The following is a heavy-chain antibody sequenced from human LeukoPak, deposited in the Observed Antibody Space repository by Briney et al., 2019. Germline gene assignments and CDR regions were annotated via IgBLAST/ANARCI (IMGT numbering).Heavy chain of an antibody. V-gene: IGHV3-7*01. Sequence: PGGSLRLSCAASGFTFGSYSMNWVRQAPGKGLEWVANIKQDGSEKYYVDSVKGRFTISRDNAKNSLYLQMNSLRAEDTAVYYCARDAPAVSGYYGSGALGYWGQGTLVTVSS. D-gene: IGHD3-10*01. CDR2: IKQDGSEK. J-gene: IGHJ4*02. CDR3: ARDAPAVSGYYGSGALGY. CDR1: GFTFGSYS.